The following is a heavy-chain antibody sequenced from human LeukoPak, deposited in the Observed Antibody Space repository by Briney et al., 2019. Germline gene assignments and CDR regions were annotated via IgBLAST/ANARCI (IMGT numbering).Heavy chain of an antibody. V-gene: IGHV3-15*01. CDR1: GLKFSDAW. CDR2: IKRGGTT. CDR3: KWERSVYYGMDV. D-gene: IGHD1-26*01. J-gene: IGHJ6*02. Sequence: GGSLRLSCVVSGLKFSDAWVTWVRQAPGKGLEWVGRIKRGGTTDYAAPVNGRFTISRDDSKNTIYLQVNSLKIEDTAVYYCKWERSVYYGMDVWDQGTTVTVSS.